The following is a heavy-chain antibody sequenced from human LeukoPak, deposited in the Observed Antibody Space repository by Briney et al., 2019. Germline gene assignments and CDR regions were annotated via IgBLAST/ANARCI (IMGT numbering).Heavy chain of an antibody. J-gene: IGHJ5*02. V-gene: IGHV3-21*04. CDR3: AKAPYGEFEWGTWFDP. D-gene: IGHD4-17*01. CDR1: GFTFSRYS. Sequence: PGGSLRLSCAASGFTFSRYSMNWVRQAPGKGLEWVSSISDTGYYIYYADSVKGRFTISRDNTKNTLYLQINSLRDEDAAVYFCAKAPYGEFEWGTWFDPWGQGTLVTVSS. CDR2: ISDTGYYI.